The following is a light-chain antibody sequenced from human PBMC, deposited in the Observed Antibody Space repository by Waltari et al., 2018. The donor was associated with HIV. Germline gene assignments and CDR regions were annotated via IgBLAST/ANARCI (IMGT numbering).Light chain of an antibody. CDR1: SANIGSNA. J-gene: IGLJ1*01. CDR3: AAWDDSLNGYV. V-gene: IGLV1-44*01. Sequence: QSVLTQSLSASGTPGQRVTSSCSGRSANIGSNAVDWYQHLPGTAPKLLIHTNNQRPSGIPDRFSGSKAGTSASLAISGLQSEDESDYYCAAWDDSLNGYVFGSGTKVTVL. CDR2: TNN.